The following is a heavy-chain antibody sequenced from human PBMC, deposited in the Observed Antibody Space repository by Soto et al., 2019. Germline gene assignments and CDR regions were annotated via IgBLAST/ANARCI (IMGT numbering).Heavy chain of an antibody. CDR2: ISSNSAYI. J-gene: IGHJ5*02. D-gene: IGHD6-13*01. V-gene: IGHV3-21*01. CDR3: TRDASRDSSARGWFDP. CDR1: GFTFRSFT. Sequence: GGSLRLSCAASGFTFRSFTMNWVRQAPGKGLEWVSTISSNSAYIYYTDALRGRFTISRDNAKNSLHLQMNSLRAEDTAVYCCTRDASRDSSARGWFDPWGPGTLVTVSS.